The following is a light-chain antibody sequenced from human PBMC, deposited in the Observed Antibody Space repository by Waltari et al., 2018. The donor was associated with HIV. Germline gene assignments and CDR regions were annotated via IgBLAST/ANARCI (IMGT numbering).Light chain of an antibody. V-gene: IGLV2-14*01. CDR3: ASFTSGRLNV. Sequence: QSALTQPASVSGSPGQSLSISCTGTSNDVSAYDSVSWYQQSPGKVPKLLIYDVYNRPSRISNRFSGSKSGNTASLTISGLQAEDESDYYCASFTSGRLNVFGSGTKVTVL. CDR2: DVY. J-gene: IGLJ1*01. CDR1: SNDVSAYDS.